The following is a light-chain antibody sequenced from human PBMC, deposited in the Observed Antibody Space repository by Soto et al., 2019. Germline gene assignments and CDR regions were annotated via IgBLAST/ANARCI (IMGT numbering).Light chain of an antibody. CDR2: GAS. Sequence: EIVMTQSPATLSVSPGERATLSCRASQSVSSNLAWYQQKPGQAPRLLIYGASTRATGIPDRFSGSGSGTEFSLPISSLHSEDFAVYYCQQYSTWPLTVGGGTKVEIK. CDR1: QSVSSN. V-gene: IGKV3-15*01. CDR3: QQYSTWPLT. J-gene: IGKJ4*01.